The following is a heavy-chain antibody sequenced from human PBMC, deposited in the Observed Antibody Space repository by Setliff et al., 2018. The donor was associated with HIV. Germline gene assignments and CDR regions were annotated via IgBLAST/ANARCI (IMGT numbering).Heavy chain of an antibody. V-gene: IGHV3-48*01. CDR3: ARDLYFYYYMDV. CDR1: GFTFSSYW. Sequence: GGSLRLSCAASGFTFSSYWMSWVRQAPGKGLEWVSYISSTSSTIYYANSVKGRFTISRDDAKNSLYLQMNSLRAEDTAVYYCARDLYFYYYMDVWGKGTTVTVSS. J-gene: IGHJ6*03. D-gene: IGHD3-9*01. CDR2: ISSTSSTI.